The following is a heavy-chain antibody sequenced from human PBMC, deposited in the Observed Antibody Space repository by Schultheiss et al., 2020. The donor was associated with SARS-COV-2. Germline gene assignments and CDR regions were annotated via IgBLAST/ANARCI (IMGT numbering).Heavy chain of an antibody. J-gene: IGHJ6*02. Sequence: SQTLSLTCTVSGGSVSSGSYYWSWIRQPPGKGLEWIGYIYYSGSTNYNPSLKSRVTISVDTSKNQFSLKLSSVTAADTAVYYCARVIWDSSSWYYYYYGMDVWGQGTTVTVSS. D-gene: IGHD6-13*01. V-gene: IGHV4-61*01. CDR3: ARVIWDSSSWYYYYYGMDV. CDR2: IYYSGST. CDR1: GGSVSSGSYY.